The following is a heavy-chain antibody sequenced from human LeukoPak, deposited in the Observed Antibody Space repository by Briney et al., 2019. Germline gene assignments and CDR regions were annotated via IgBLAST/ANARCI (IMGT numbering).Heavy chain of an antibody. CDR3: AKSGPYDSSGYYSDY. D-gene: IGHD3-22*01. Sequence: PGGSLRLSCAASGFTFSSYGVSWVRQAPGKGLEWVSGISGSGHRTYYADSVKGRFTISRDNSKSTLYLQMNSLRAEDTAVYYCAKSGPYDSSGYYSDYWGQGTLVTVSS. CDR1: GFTFSSYG. V-gene: IGHV3-23*01. J-gene: IGHJ4*02. CDR2: ISGSGHRT.